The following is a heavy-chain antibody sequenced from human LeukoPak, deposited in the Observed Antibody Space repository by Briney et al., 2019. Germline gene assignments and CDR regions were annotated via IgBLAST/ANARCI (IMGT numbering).Heavy chain of an antibody. CDR2: IYYSGIT. CDR1: GGSISSSSYY. Sequence: SETLSLTCTVSGGSISSSSYYWGWIRQPPGKGLEWIGSIYYSGITYYNPSLKSRVTISVDTSKNQFSLKLSSVTAADTAVYYCARAVDTAEDYFDYWGQGTLVTVSS. V-gene: IGHV4-39*01. CDR3: ARAVDTAEDYFDY. J-gene: IGHJ4*02. D-gene: IGHD5-18*01.